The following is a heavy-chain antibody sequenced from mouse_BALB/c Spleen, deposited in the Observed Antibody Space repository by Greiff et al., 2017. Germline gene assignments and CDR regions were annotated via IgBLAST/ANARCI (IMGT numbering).Heavy chain of an antibody. J-gene: IGHJ3*01. D-gene: IGHD1-1*01. CDR2: IDPANGNT. CDR1: GFNIKDTY. V-gene: IGHV14-3*02. CDR3: AVEADGSSLAWFAY. Sequence: EVQLQQSGAELVKPGASVKLSCTASGFNIKDTYMHWVKQRPEQGLEWIGRIDPANGNTKYDPKFQGKATITADTSSNTAYLQLSSLTSEDTAVYYCAVEADGSSLAWFAYWGQGTLVTVSA.